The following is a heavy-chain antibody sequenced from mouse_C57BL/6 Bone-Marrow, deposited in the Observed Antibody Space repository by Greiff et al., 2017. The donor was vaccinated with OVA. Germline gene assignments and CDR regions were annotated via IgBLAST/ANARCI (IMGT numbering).Heavy chain of an antibody. D-gene: IGHD1-1*01. Sequence: QVQLQQPGAELVKPGASVKMSCKASGYTFTSYWITWVKQRPGQGLEWIGDIYPGSGSTNYNEKFKSKATLTVDTSSSTAYMQLSSLTSEDSAGYYCARGLSSSPMDYWGQGTSVTVSS. CDR2: IYPGSGST. J-gene: IGHJ4*01. CDR1: GYTFTSYW. CDR3: ARGLSSSPMDY. V-gene: IGHV1-55*01.